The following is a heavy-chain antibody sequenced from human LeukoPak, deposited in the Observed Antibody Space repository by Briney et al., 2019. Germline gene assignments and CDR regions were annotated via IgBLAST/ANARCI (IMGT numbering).Heavy chain of an antibody. CDR1: GFTFINYG. V-gene: IGHV3-30*02. J-gene: IGHJ5*02. D-gene: IGHD2-2*02. CDR2: IRYDGSNK. CDR3: AKKGIYCSSTSCYIDP. Sequence: GGSLRLSCAASGFTFINYGMHWVRQAPGKGLEWVAFIRYDGSNKYYADSVKGRFTISRDNSKNTLYLRMNSLRAEDTAVYYCAKKGIYCSSTSCYIDPWGQGTLVTVSS.